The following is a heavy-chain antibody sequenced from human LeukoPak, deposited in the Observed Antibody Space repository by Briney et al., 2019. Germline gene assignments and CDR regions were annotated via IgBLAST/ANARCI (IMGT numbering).Heavy chain of an antibody. D-gene: IGHD3-22*01. Sequence: GGTLRLSCAASGFTFSRYWMHWVRQAPGEGLVWFSRIKSDGSTNYADSVKGRFTISRDNAKNTVSLQMNSLRAEDTGVYYCARAPAEIGGYYPEYFRHWGQGTLVTVSS. V-gene: IGHV3-74*01. CDR2: IKSDGST. CDR1: GFTFSRYW. CDR3: ARAPAEIGGYYPEYFRH. J-gene: IGHJ1*01.